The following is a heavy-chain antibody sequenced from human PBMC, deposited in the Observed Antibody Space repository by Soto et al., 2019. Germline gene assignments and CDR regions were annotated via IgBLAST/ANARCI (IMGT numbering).Heavy chain of an antibody. CDR3: ASVRSGYSSLDY. Sequence: QVQLQESDPGLVKPSETLSLTCTVSGGSISSSYWSWIRQPPGKGLEWIGYISYSGSTNYNPSLKSRVTISVDTSKNQFSLKLNSVTAADTAMYYCASVRSGYSSLDYWGQGTLVTVSS. CDR2: ISYSGST. V-gene: IGHV4-59*01. D-gene: IGHD3-22*01. CDR1: GGSISSSY. J-gene: IGHJ4*02.